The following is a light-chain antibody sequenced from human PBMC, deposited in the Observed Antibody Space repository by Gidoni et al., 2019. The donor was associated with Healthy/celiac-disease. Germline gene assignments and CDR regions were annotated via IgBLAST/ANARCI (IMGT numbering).Light chain of an antibody. CDR1: QSVSSN. CDR3: QQYNNWPVT. Sequence: EIVMTQSPATLSVSPGESATLSCRASQSVSSNLAWYQQKPGQAPRLLSYGASTRATGIPARFSGSGSGTELTLTISSLQSEDCAVYYCQQYNNWPVTFGPGTKVDIK. CDR2: GAS. V-gene: IGKV3-15*01. J-gene: IGKJ3*01.